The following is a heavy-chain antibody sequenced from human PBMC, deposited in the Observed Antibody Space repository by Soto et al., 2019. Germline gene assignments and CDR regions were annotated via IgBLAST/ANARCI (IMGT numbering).Heavy chain of an antibody. CDR3: GGDSSGYFYPDALDI. D-gene: IGHD3-22*01. Sequence: GGSLRLSCAASEFTFSSYSMNWVRQAPGKGLEWVSYISSSTIYYADSVKGRFTISRDNAKNSLYLQMNSLRDEDTAVYYCGGDSSGYFYPDALDIWGQGTMVTVSS. CDR2: ISSSTI. CDR1: EFTFSSYS. J-gene: IGHJ3*02. V-gene: IGHV3-48*02.